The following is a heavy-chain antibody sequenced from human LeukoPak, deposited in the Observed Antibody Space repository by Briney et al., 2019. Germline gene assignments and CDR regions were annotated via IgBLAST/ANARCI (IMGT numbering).Heavy chain of an antibody. V-gene: IGHV3-9*03. Sequence: GGSLRLSCAASGFTFDDYAMHWVRQAPGKGLEWVSGISWNSGSIGYADSVKGRFTISRDNAKNSLYLQMNSLRAEDMALYYCAKDREAAAGYYFDYWGQGTLVTVSS. CDR2: ISWNSGSI. CDR3: AKDREAAAGYYFDY. J-gene: IGHJ4*02. CDR1: GFTFDDYA. D-gene: IGHD6-13*01.